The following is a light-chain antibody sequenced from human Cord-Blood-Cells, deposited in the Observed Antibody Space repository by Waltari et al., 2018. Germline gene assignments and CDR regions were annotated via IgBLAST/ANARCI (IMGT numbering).Light chain of an antibody. CDR2: AAS. V-gene: IGKV1-39*01. Sequence: SQLTLSPSSLSASVGPRVTITCRASQSISSYLNWYQQKPGKAPKLLIYAASSLQSWVPSRFSGSGSRTDFTLTISCLQPEDFATYYCQQSYSTPWTFGQGTKVEIK. J-gene: IGKJ1*01. CDR1: QSISSY. CDR3: QQSYSTPWT.